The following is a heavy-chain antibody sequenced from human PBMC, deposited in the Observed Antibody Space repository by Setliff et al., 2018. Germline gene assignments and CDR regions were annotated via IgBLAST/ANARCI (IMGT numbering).Heavy chain of an antibody. CDR1: GYSISRGYY. D-gene: IGHD2-8*02. CDR3: TVYNTGSSKDHY. CDR2: IYHSGST. V-gene: IGHV4-38-2*02. Sequence: PSETLSLTCSVSGYSISRGYYWGWVRQPPGKGLEWIGSIYHSGSTNYNPSLKSRVTISVDTSKNQFSLKLSSVTAADTALYYCTVYNTGSSKDHYWGQGTPVTVSS. J-gene: IGHJ4*02.